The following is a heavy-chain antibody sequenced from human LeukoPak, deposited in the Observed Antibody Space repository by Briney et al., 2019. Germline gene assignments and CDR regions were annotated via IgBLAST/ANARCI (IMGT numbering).Heavy chain of an antibody. Sequence: MPSETLSLTCTVSGGSISSYYWTWIRQPPGKGLKRMGYIYYSGSTNYNPSLKSRVTLSVDTSKNQFSLRLSSVTAADTAVYYCARIRGGITGTDFDYWGQGTLVTVSS. CDR1: GGSISSYY. D-gene: IGHD1-20*01. J-gene: IGHJ4*02. V-gene: IGHV4-59*01. CDR2: IYYSGST. CDR3: ARIRGGITGTDFDY.